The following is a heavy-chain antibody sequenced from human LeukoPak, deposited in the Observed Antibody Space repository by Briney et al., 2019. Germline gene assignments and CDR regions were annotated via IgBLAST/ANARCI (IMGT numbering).Heavy chain of an antibody. CDR2: ISYDGSNK. V-gene: IGHV3-30-3*01. D-gene: IGHD3-9*01. CDR3: AIADYDLLTPGEDY. Sequence: GGSLRLSCAVSGFDFGTYALHWVRQPPGKGLEWVAVISYDGSNKDYADSVKGRFTVSRDNSKSTLYLQMNSLRVDDMALYFCAIADYDLLTPGEDYWGQGTLVTVSS. CDR1: GFDFGTYA. J-gene: IGHJ4*02.